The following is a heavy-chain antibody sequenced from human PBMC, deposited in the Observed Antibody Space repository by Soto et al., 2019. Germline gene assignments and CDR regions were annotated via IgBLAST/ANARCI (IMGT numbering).Heavy chain of an antibody. V-gene: IGHV4-31*03. D-gene: IGHD3-10*01. Sequence: QVQLQESGPGLVKPSQTLSLTCTVSGGSISSGGYYWSWIRQHPGKGLEWIGYIYYSGSTYYNPSLRSRXHIXVXRSKNQFSLKLSSVTAADTAVYYCAREASYGSGTDYWGQGTLVTVSS. CDR3: AREASYGSGTDY. CDR1: GGSISSGGYY. CDR2: IYYSGST. J-gene: IGHJ4*02.